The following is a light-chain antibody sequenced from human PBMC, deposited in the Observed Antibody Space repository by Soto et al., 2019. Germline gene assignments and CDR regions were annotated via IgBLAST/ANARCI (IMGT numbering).Light chain of an antibody. J-gene: IGLJ1*01. V-gene: IGLV1-47*02. CDR1: SSNIGSNY. CDR2: NNN. Sequence: QSVLTQPPSTSGTPGQGVTISCSGSSSNIGSNYVYWYQQLPGTAPKLLIYNNNQRPSGVPDRFSASKSGTSASLAIRGLRSDDEADSYCSSWDGSLSGYVFGAGTKLTVL. CDR3: SSWDGSLSGYV.